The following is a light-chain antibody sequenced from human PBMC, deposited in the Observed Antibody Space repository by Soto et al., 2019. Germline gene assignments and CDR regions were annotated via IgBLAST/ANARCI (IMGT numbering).Light chain of an antibody. V-gene: IGKV3-15*01. Sequence: ELVMTQSPATLSVSPGDRATLSCRASESVSRNLAWYQQKPGQAPRLLIYDASTRATGIPDRFSGGGSGTEFTLTISSLQSEDFVVYYYQQYNSWPPITFGQGTRLEIK. J-gene: IGKJ5*01. CDR3: QQYNSWPPIT. CDR2: DAS. CDR1: ESVSRN.